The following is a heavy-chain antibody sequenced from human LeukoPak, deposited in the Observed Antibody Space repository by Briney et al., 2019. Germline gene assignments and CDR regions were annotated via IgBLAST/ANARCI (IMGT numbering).Heavy chain of an antibody. CDR2: IHIGGTT. J-gene: IGHJ4*02. D-gene: IGHD3-10*01. CDR1: GGSINNRNHY. V-gene: IGHV4-39*01. CDR3: AKGELTMIRGVLTY. Sequence: SETLSLTCTVSGGSINNRNHYWGWIRQPPGKGLEWIGSIHIGGTTYQNPSLKSRLTISVDTSKNQFSLKVTSVTAADTAVYYCAKGELTMIRGVLTYWGQGTLVTVSS.